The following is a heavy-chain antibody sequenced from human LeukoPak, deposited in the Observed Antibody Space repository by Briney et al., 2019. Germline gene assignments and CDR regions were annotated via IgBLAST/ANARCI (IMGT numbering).Heavy chain of an antibody. J-gene: IGHJ5*02. CDR2: ISSSSSYI. Sequence: GGSLRLSCAASGFTFSSYSMNWVRQAPGKGLEWVSSISSSSSYIYYADSVKGRFTISRDNAKNSLYLQMNNLRAEDTAVYYCARLGTRSIAAAGSRWFDPWGQGTLVTVSS. V-gene: IGHV3-21*01. D-gene: IGHD6-13*01. CDR3: ARLGTRSIAAAGSRWFDP. CDR1: GFTFSSYS.